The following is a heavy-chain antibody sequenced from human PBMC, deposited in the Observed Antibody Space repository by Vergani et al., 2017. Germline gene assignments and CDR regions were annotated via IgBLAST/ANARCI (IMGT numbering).Heavy chain of an antibody. CDR2: VFHSGSA. J-gene: IGHJ6*04. V-gene: IGHV4-38-2*02. CDR1: GYSISRGYY. D-gene: IGHD4-23*01. CDR3: ARGIGRSNSAGVRSLDV. Sequence: QVQLQESGPGLVKPSETLSLTCSVSGYSISRGYYWGWIRQPPGKGLEWIATVFHSGSAYYNPSLRRRVTISVETSKNQFSLKLSSVTAADTAVYYCARGIGRSNSAGVRSLDVWSKGTTVTVSS.